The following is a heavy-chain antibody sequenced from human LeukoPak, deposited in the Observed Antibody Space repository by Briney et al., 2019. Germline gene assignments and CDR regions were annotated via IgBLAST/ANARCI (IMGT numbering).Heavy chain of an antibody. V-gene: IGHV4-61*02. CDR2: IYTSGST. CDR3: ARVTTWELDYWYFDL. D-gene: IGHD1-26*01. J-gene: IGHJ2*01. CDR1: GGSISSGSYY. Sequence: PSETLSLTCTVYGGSISSGSYYWSWIRQPAGKGLEWIGRIYTSGSTNYNPSLKSRVTISVDTSKNQFSLKLSSVTAADTAVYYCARVTTWELDYWYFDLWGRGTLVTVSP.